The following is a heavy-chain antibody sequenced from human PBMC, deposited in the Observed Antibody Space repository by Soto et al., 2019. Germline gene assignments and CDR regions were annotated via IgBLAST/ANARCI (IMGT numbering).Heavy chain of an antibody. CDR1: GDSVSSNSAA. CDR3: ARDLRRTKTEEGYFDI. J-gene: IGHJ4*02. V-gene: IGHV6-1*01. Sequence: KQSQTLSLTCAISGDSVSSNSAAWNWIRQSPSRGLEWLGRTYYRSKWYNDYAVSVKSRITINPDTSKNQFSLQLNSVTPEDTAVYYCARDLRRTKTEEGYFDIWGQGTMVTVSS. D-gene: IGHD1-7*01. CDR2: TYYRSKWYN.